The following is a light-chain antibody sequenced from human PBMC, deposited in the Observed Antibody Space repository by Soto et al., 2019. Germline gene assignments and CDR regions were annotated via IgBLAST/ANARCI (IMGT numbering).Light chain of an antibody. CDR3: QQYNSYSRT. CDR2: DAS. Sequence: DIQLTQSPSTLSSAVGDSVTITCRASQNIRNLLAWYQQKPGKAPKPLIFDASTLKTGVPSRFGGSGSGAEFNFTITGLQPDDFATYYCQQYNSYSRTFGQGTKVDIK. V-gene: IGKV1-5*01. CDR1: QNIRNL. J-gene: IGKJ1*01.